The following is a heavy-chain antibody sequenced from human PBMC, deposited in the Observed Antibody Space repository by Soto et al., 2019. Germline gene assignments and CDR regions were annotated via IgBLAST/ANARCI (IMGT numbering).Heavy chain of an antibody. J-gene: IGHJ6*02. CDR3: ARIDDSSGYYNYYYYYGMDV. V-gene: IGHV1-69*13. CDR1: GGTFSSYA. CDR2: IIPIFGTA. Sequence: ASVKVSCKASGGTFSSYAISWVRQVPGQGLEWMGGIIPIFGTANYAQKFQGRVTITADESTSTAYMELSSLRSEDTAVYYCARIDDSSGYYNYYYYYGMDVWGQGTTVTVSS. D-gene: IGHD3-22*01.